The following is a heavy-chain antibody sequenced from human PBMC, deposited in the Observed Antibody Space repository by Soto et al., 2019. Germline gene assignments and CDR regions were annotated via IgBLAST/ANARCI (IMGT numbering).Heavy chain of an antibody. CDR2: IDSSSDYI. V-gene: IGHV3-21*01. J-gene: IGHJ4*02. D-gene: IGHD6-6*01. CDR3: ARDRYSSSTLFDY. Sequence: GGSLRLSCAASGFTFSSYSMNWVRQAPGKGLEWVSSIDSSSDYIYYADSVKGRFTISRDNAKSSLYLQMNSLRAEDTAVYYCARDRYSSSTLFDYWGQGTLVTVSP. CDR1: GFTFSSYS.